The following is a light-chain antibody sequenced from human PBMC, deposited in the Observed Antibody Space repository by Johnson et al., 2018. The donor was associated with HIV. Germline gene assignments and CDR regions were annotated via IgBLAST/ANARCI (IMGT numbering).Light chain of an antibody. CDR2: ENN. V-gene: IGLV1-51*02. Sequence: QSVLTEPPSVSAAPGQKVTISCSGSSSNIGNNYVSWYQQLPGTAPKLLIYENNKRPSGIRDRFSGSKSGTSATLGITGLQTGDEADYYCGTWDSSLSAYVIGTGTKVTV. CDR1: SSNIGNNY. J-gene: IGLJ1*01. CDR3: GTWDSSLSAYV.